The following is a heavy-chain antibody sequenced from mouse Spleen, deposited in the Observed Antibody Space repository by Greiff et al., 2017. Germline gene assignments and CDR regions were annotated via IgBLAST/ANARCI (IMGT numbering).Heavy chain of an antibody. CDR2: IDPSDSYT. CDR1: GYTFTSYW. CDR3: ARFYKGAMDY. Sequence: QVQLQQPGAELVMPGASVKLSCKASGYTFTSYWMHWVKQRPGQGLEWIGEIDPSDSYTNYNEKFKSKATLTVDTSSSTAYMQLSSLTSEDSAVYYCARFYKGAMDYWGQGTSVTVSS. D-gene: IGHD2-1*01. V-gene: IGHV1-69*01. J-gene: IGHJ4*01.